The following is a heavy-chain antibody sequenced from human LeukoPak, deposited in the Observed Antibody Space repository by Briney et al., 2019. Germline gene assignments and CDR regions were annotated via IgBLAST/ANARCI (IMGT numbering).Heavy chain of an antibody. CDR2: IYSSGST. J-gene: IGHJ5*02. CDR3: ARGLTDYGDSCWFDP. CDR1: GGSIRGYY. D-gene: IGHD4-17*01. Sequence: SETLSLTCNVSGGSIRGYYWSWIRQPPGKGLEWIGYIYSSGSTNYNPSLKSRVTMSVDTPKNQFSLKLSSVTAADTAVYYCARGLTDYGDSCWFDPWGQGTLVTVSS. V-gene: IGHV4-59*12.